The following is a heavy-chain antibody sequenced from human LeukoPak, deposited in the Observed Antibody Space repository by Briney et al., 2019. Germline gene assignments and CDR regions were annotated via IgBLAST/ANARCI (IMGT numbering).Heavy chain of an antibody. Sequence: GGSLRFSCAASGFTFSSSWMSWVRQAPGKGLEWVANIKQDGSEKYYVDSVKGRFNISRDNDKNSPYMQINILGAEDTAVYYWARDIGVFDPWGQGTLVTVSS. J-gene: IGHJ5*02. CDR3: ARDIGVFDP. V-gene: IGHV3-7*01. CDR2: IKQDGSEK. D-gene: IGHD3-10*01. CDR1: GFTFSSSW.